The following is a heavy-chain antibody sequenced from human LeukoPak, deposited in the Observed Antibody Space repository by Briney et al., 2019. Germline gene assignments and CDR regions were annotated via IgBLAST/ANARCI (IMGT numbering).Heavy chain of an antibody. CDR2: IIPIFGTA. CDR1: GGTFSSYA. CDR3: AREVGIAVAGPTGAFDY. J-gene: IGHJ4*02. V-gene: IGHV1-69*01. Sequence: SVKVSCTASGGTFSSYAISWVRQAPGRGLEWMGGIIPIFGTANYAQKFQGRVTITADESTSTAYMELSSLRSEDTAVYYCAREVGIAVAGPTGAFDYWGQGTLVTVSS. D-gene: IGHD6-19*01.